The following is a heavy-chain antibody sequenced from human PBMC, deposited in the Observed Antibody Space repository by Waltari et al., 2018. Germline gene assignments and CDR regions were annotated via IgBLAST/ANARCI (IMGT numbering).Heavy chain of an antibody. J-gene: IGHJ4*02. D-gene: IGHD6-19*01. Sequence: QVQLQESGPGLVKPSETLSLTCIVSGAPISSTGYYWGCIRQAPGKGLEWIASINYHGATFYNPALRRRITRTVHTSQHHYSLKRNPETAADTAGEEGGGPHLQYSSRWHYFYNWGRGTLFPLSS. CDR3: GGPHLQYSSRWHYFYN. V-gene: IGHV4-39*07. CDR1: GAPISSTGYY. CDR2: INYHGAT.